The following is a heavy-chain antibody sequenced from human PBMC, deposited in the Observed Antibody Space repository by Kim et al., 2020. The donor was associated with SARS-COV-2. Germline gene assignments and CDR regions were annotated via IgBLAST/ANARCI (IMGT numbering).Heavy chain of an antibody. J-gene: IGHJ4*02. Sequence: SETLSLTCAVYGGSFSGYYWSWIRQPPGKGLEWIGEINHSGSTNYNPSLKSRVTISVDTSKNQFSLKLSSVTAADTAVYYCAREGPAYYYDSSGYFWSLGRKPLDYWGQGTLVTVSS. CDR2: INHSGST. CDR1: GGSFSGYY. V-gene: IGHV4-34*01. CDR3: AREGPAYYYDSSGYFWSLGRKPLDY. D-gene: IGHD3-22*01.